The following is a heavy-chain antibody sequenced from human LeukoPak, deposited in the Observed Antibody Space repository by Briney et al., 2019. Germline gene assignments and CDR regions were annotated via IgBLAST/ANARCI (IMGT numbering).Heavy chain of an antibody. CDR2: IYYSGNT. CDR3: ARVSGGGNFLDY. Sequence: SETLSLTCAVYGGSFSAYYWTWIRQHPGNGLEWIGYIYYSGNTYYNPSLKSRITISVDTSKNQFSLKLSSVTAADTAVYYCARVSGGGNFLDYWGQGTLVTVSS. CDR1: GGSFSAYY. J-gene: IGHJ4*02. V-gene: IGHV4-34*09. D-gene: IGHD2-15*01.